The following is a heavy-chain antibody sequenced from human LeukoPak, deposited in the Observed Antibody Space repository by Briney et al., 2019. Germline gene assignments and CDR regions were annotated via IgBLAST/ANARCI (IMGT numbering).Heavy chain of an antibody. Sequence: PVKVCCKASGGTFSSYAISWVRQAPGQGLEWMGGIIPIFGTANYAQKFQGRVTITADESTSTAYMELSSLRSEDTAVYYCARGRDYYDSPRTKGAFDIWGQGTMVTVSS. D-gene: IGHD3-22*01. CDR3: ARGRDYYDSPRTKGAFDI. J-gene: IGHJ3*02. V-gene: IGHV1-69*13. CDR1: GGTFSSYA. CDR2: IIPIFGTA.